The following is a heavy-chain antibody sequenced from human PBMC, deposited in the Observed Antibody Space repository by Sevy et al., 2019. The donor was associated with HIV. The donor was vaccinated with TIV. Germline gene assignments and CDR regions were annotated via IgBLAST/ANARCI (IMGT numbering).Heavy chain of an antibody. CDR3: ARDLHDGGGAFHI. CDR1: GFTFSSYS. CDR2: ISSSSSYI. Sequence: GGSLRLSCAASGFTFSSYSMNWVRQAPGKGLEWVSSISSSSSYIYYADSVKGRFTISRDNAKNSLYLQMNSLRAEDTAVYYCARDLHDGGGAFHIWGQGTMVTVSS. D-gene: IGHD1-1*01. V-gene: IGHV3-21*01. J-gene: IGHJ3*02.